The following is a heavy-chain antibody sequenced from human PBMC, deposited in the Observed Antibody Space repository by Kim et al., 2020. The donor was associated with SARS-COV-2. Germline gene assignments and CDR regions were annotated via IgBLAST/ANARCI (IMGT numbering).Heavy chain of an antibody. V-gene: IGHV1-69*04. Sequence: SVKVSCKASGGTFSSYAISWVRQAPGQGLEWMGRIIPILGIANYAQKFQGRVTITADKSTSTAYMELSSLRSEDTAVYYCARAGYCSSTSCYFSYYYGMDVWGQGTTVTVSS. CDR3: ARAGYCSSTSCYFSYYYGMDV. CDR1: GGTFSSYA. J-gene: IGHJ6*02. CDR2: IIPILGIA. D-gene: IGHD2-2*01.